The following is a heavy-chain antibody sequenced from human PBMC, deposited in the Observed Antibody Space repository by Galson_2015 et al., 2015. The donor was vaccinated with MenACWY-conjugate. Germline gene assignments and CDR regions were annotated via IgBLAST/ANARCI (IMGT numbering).Heavy chain of an antibody. CDR3: AREAEAGLDY. V-gene: IGHV1-69*01. D-gene: IGHD6-13*01. J-gene: IGHJ4*02. CDR2: IIPMFGKA. Sequence: WMGGIIPMFGKANYAQKFQGRVTITADESTSTAYMELSSLRSEDTAVYYCAREAEAGLDYWGQGTLVTVSS.